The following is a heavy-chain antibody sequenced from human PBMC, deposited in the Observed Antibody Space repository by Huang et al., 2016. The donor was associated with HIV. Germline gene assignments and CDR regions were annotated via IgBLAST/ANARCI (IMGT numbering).Heavy chain of an antibody. CDR3: ARDRGQQLSPFDS. D-gene: IGHD6-13*01. Sequence: EVQLVESGGGLVKPGGSLRLSCAASGFSLDSYNMYWVRQTPGKGLQGVSSIIPSSSFIDYADSVKGRFSISRDNAKNSLYLQMNNLRGEDTAVYYCARDRGQQLSPFDSWGQGTLVTVSS. V-gene: IGHV3-21*01. J-gene: IGHJ4*02. CDR2: IIPSSSFI. CDR1: GFSLDSYN.